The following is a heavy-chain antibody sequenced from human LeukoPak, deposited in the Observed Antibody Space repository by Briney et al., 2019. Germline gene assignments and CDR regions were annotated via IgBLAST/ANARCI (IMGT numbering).Heavy chain of an antibody. D-gene: IGHD2-15*01. CDR3: ARLKGHCSGGSCSNWFDR. Sequence: GGSLRLSCAASGFTFTNLCMNWVRQTPGKGLMWVSRIQTDGSTRYAESVKGRFTISRDNAKNTVYLQMNSLRAEDTAVYYCARLKGHCSGGSCSNWFDRWGQGTLVTVSS. CDR1: GFTFTNLC. J-gene: IGHJ5*02. V-gene: IGHV3-74*01. CDR2: IQTDGST.